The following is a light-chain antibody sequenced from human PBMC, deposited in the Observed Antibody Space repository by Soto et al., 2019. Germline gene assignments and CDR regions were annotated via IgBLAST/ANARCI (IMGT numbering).Light chain of an antibody. Sequence: QSVLTQPPSVSGSPGQSVAISCTGTSSDVGSYNRVAWYQQPPGTAPKLMISEVNNRPSGVPDRFSGSKSGNTASLTISGLQAEDVADYYCSSYTSSNTYVFGTGTKLTVL. V-gene: IGLV2-18*02. CDR2: EVN. J-gene: IGLJ1*01. CDR1: SSDVGSYNR. CDR3: SSYTSSNTYV.